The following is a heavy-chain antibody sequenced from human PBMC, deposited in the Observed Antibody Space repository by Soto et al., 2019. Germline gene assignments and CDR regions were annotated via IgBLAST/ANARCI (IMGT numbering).Heavy chain of an antibody. CDR2: IRCSGGDT. J-gene: IGHJ4*01. CDR3: AKHPIVGVVTHYFCH. D-gene: IGHD3-3*01. CDR1: GFSFSSYA. V-gene: IGHV3-23*01. Sequence: EVQLLESGGTLVQPGGSLRLSCVVSGFSFSSYAMGWVRQASGKGLECVSSIRCSGGDTYYGDSVKGRCTISRDNSKKPLYRVSHSLTAESTSVYNCAKHPIVGVVTHYFCHCGHGNLVTVSS.